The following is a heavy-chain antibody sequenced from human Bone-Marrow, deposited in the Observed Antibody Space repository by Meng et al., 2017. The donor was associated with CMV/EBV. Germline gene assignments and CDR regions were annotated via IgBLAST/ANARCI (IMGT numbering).Heavy chain of an antibody. CDR1: GFTFSSYA. D-gene: IGHD2-15*01. Sequence: GESLKISCAASGFTFSSYAMHWVRQAPGKGLEWVAVISYDGSNKYYADSVKGRFTISRDNSKNTLYLQMNSLRAEDTAVYYCAREGGEGDAFDIWGQGTMVTVSS. CDR3: AREGGEGDAFDI. V-gene: IGHV3-30*14. CDR2: ISYDGSNK. J-gene: IGHJ3*02.